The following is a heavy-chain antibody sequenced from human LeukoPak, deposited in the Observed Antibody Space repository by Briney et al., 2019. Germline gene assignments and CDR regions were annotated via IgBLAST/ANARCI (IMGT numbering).Heavy chain of an antibody. Sequence: SGGSLRLSCAASGFTFSNYAMSWVRQAPGKGLEWVSGISSDGGAFYPDSVTGRFTISRDNSKNTLYLQMNSLGAADTAIYYCAKEIAAIGLPAVDYWGQGTLVTVSS. J-gene: IGHJ4*02. V-gene: IGHV3-23*01. CDR3: AKEIAAIGLPAVDY. CDR2: ISSDGGA. CDR1: GFTFSNYA. D-gene: IGHD6-13*01.